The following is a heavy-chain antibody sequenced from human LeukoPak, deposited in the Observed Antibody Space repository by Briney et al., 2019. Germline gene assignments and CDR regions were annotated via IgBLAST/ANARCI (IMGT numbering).Heavy chain of an antibody. D-gene: IGHD2-8*02. J-gene: IGHJ4*02. CDR2: IRYDGSNK. CDR3: AKARTGFHYFDS. Sequence: GGSLRLSCAASGFTFSNYGMHWVRQAPGKGLEWVTFIRYDGSNKYYADSVKGRFTISRDNSKNTLYLQMNSLRPEDTAVYYCAKARTGFHYFDSWGQGTLVTVSS. V-gene: IGHV3-30*02. CDR1: GFTFSNYG.